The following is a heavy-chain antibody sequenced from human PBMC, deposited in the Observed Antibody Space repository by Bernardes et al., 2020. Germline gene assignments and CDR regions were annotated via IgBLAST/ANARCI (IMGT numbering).Heavy chain of an antibody. J-gene: IGHJ4*02. CDR3: VARPNWYSFGL. CDR2: ISGLGTNA. CDR1: GLSFTGHA. Sequence: GGSLRLSCVASGLSFTGHAMAWVRQAPGKGLEWVSGISGLGTNAYYADSVKGRFSITKDNSKNTLFLEMNSLGAGDTATYFCVARPNWYSFGLWGQGALVTVSS. D-gene: IGHD1-26*01. V-gene: IGHV3-23*01.